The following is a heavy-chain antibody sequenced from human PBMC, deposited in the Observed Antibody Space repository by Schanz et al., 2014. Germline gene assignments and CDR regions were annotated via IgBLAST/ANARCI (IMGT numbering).Heavy chain of an antibody. CDR3: ARPPHDSSGYCPFDY. CDR1: TSIFNHAW. Sequence: EVQLVESGGDLVQPGGSLRLSCAASTSIFNHAWMSWVRQAPGKGLEWLGRIKSKTDGETTDYAAPVKGRFSISRDDSQSTLYLQMNSLRAEDTAVYYCARPPHDSSGYCPFDYWGQGTLVTVSS. J-gene: IGHJ4*02. CDR2: IKSKTDGETT. D-gene: IGHD3-22*01. V-gene: IGHV3-15*01.